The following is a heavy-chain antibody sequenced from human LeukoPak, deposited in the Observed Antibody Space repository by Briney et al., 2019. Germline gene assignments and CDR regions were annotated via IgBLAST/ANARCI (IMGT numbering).Heavy chain of an antibody. CDR1: GFTFSTYA. Sequence: GGSLRLSCVASGFTFSTYAMRWVRQAPGKGLEWVSSITGAGATSYLDSVKGRFTISRDNSKNTLYLQMTSLRTEDTAVYFCAKRDSSGYYIDYWGQGTLVTVSS. J-gene: IGHJ4*02. D-gene: IGHD3-22*01. CDR2: ITGAGAT. V-gene: IGHV3-23*01. CDR3: AKRDSSGYYIDY.